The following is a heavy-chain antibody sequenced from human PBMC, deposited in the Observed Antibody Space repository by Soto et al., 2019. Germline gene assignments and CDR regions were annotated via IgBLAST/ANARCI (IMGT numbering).Heavy chain of an antibody. CDR1: GYSFSKYW. CDR2: IYPDDSDT. D-gene: IGHD2-15*01. V-gene: IGHV5-51*03. J-gene: IGHJ6*02. Sequence: EVRLVQSGAEVKQPGESLKISCKGSGYSFSKYWIGWVRQMPGKDLEWMAIIYPDDSDTRYSPSFQGQVTISADKSISTAYLKWSSLKASDTAMYYCARMGFSGGGYLSYYYYGMDVWGQGTTVTVSS. CDR3: ARMGFSGGGYLSYYYYGMDV.